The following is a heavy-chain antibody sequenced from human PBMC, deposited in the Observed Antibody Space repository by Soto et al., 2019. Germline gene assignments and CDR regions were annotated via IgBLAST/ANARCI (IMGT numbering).Heavy chain of an antibody. CDR3: ARVWGGSFDI. J-gene: IGHJ3*02. Sequence: SETLSRTCAVSGGSISRGGYSWSWIRQPPGKGLEWIGYIYYSGSTNYNPSLKSRVTISVDTSKNQFSLKLSSVTAADTAVYYCARVWGGSFDIWGQGTMVT. CDR1: GGSISRGGYS. V-gene: IGHV4-61*08. CDR2: IYYSGST. D-gene: IGHD3-10*01.